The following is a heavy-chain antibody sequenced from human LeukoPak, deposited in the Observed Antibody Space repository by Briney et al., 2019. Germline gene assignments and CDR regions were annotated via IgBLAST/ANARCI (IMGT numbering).Heavy chain of an antibody. D-gene: IGHD6-6*01. Sequence: PSDTLSLTCVFSGGSLHCDFWTWVRQPPGKGLEWIGRVYSSGTTDYSPSLKSRLTISIDTSKNQFSLRLASVTAADTAVYYCGSRPAVDGPIDNWGQGTLVAVSS. V-gene: IGHV4-59*07. J-gene: IGHJ4*02. CDR3: GSRPAVDGPIDN. CDR1: GGSLHCDF. CDR2: VYSSGTT.